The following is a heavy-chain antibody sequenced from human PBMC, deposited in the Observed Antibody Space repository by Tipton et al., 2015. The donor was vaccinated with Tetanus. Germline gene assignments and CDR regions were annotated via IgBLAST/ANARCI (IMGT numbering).Heavy chain of an antibody. Sequence: QLVPSGAEVKKPGASVEVSCKASGYTFTSYYMHWVRQAPGQGLEWMGIINPSGGSTSYAQKFQGRVTMTRDTSTSTVYMELSSLRSEDTAVYFCARVFIAVAGHNWFDPWGQGPLVTVSS. J-gene: IGHJ5*02. V-gene: IGHV1-46*01. CDR2: INPSGGST. CDR1: GYTFTSYY. CDR3: ARVFIAVAGHNWFDP. D-gene: IGHD6-19*01.